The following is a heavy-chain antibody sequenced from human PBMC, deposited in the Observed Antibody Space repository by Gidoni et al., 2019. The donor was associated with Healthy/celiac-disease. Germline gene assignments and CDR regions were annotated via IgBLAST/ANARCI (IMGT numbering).Heavy chain of an antibody. D-gene: IGHD1-7*01. J-gene: IGHJ5*02. V-gene: IGHV3-11*06. CDR1: GFPFSDYY. CDR3: ARELAGTTGWFDP. Sequence: QVQLVESGGGLVKPGGSLRLSCAASGFPFSDYYMSWIRQAPGKGMEWVSYISSSSSYTNYADSVKGRFTISRDNAKDSLYLQMNSLRAEDTAVYYCARELAGTTGWFDPWGQGTLVTVSS. CDR2: ISSSSSYT.